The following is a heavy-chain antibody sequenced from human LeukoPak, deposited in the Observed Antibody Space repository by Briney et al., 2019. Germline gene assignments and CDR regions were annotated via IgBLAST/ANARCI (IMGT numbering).Heavy chain of an antibody. CDR1: GYSFTSYG. V-gene: IGHV1-18*04. CDR3: ARGGITMVRGVTPAPDY. Sequence: ASVKVSCKASGYSFTSYGISWVRQAPGQGLEWVGWISAYNGNTNYAQKLQGRVTMTTDTSTSTAHMELRSLRSDDTAVYYCARGGITMVRGVTPAPDYWGQGTLVTVSS. J-gene: IGHJ4*02. CDR2: ISAYNGNT. D-gene: IGHD3-10*01.